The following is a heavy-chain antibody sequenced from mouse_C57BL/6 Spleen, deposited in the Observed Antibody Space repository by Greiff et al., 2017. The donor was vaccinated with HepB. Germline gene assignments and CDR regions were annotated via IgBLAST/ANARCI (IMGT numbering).Heavy chain of an antibody. D-gene: IGHD2-1*01. V-gene: IGHV5-4*01. Sequence: DVKLVESGGGLVKPGGSLKLSCAASGFTFSSYAMSWVRQTPEKRLEWVATISDGGSYTYYPDNVKGRFTISRDNAKNNLYLQMSHLKSEDTAMYYCAREIYYGNYYFDYWGQGTTLTVSS. CDR1: GFTFSSYA. CDR3: AREIYYGNYYFDY. CDR2: ISDGGSYT. J-gene: IGHJ2*01.